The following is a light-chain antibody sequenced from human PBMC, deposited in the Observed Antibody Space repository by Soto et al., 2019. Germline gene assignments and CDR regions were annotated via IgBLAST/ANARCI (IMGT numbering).Light chain of an antibody. J-gene: IGLJ3*02. CDR3: RV. CDR2: NVN. V-gene: IGLV2-11*01. CDR1: SSDVGSYDY. Sequence: QSALIQPPSVSGSPGQSVTISCTGTSSDVGSYDYVSWYQQHPGTVPKPMIYNVNTQPSGVPDRFSGSKSGNTASMTISGLQAEDDADYTSRVFGGGTQLTVL.